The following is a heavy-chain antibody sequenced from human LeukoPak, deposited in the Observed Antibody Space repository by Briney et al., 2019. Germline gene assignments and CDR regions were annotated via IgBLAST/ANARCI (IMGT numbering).Heavy chain of an antibody. CDR2: IYYSGST. J-gene: IGHJ4*02. V-gene: IGHV4-59*08. CDR1: GSMSNHF. D-gene: IGHD3-22*01. CDR3: ARHRRTYYYDSSGYYLDY. Sequence: SETLSLTCTVFGSMSNHFWSWIRQPPGKGLEWIGYIYYSGSTNYNPSLKSRVTISVDTSKNQFSLKLSSVTAADTAVYYCARHRRTYYYDSSGYYLDYWGQGTLVTVSS.